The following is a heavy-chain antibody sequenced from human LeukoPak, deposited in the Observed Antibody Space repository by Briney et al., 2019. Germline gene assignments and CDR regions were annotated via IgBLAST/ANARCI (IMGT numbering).Heavy chain of an antibody. J-gene: IGHJ4*02. Sequence: GGSLRLSCAASGFTVSSYMSWVRQAPGKGLEWVSVICDGGNTDYADSVKGRFTISRDTSKNTLFLQMNSLRAEDTGVYYCVGATRWLAYDYWGQGTLVTVSS. CDR2: ICDGGNT. CDR1: GFTVSSY. V-gene: IGHV3-53*01. D-gene: IGHD6-19*01. CDR3: VGATRWLAYDY.